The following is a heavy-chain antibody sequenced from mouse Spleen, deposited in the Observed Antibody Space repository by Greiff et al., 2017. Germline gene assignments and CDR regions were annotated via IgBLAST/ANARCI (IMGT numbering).Heavy chain of an antibody. J-gene: IGHJ2*01. Sequence: EVQLQQSGPELVKPGASVKLSCKASGYSFTDYNMNWVKQINGKSLEWIGEINPNYGTSSNNQKFKGKATLTVDQSSSTAYMQLNSLTSEDSAVYYCTRRGNLFDYWGQGTTLTVSS. CDR2: INPNYGTS. CDR3: TRRGNLFDY. CDR1: GYSFTDYN. V-gene: IGHV1-39*01.